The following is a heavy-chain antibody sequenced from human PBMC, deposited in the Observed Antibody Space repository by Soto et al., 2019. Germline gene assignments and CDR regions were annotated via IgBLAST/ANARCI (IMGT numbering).Heavy chain of an antibody. D-gene: IGHD6-19*01. J-gene: IGHJ3*02. V-gene: IGHV3-30-3*01. CDR3: ARAASGWYEYAFDI. Sequence: QVQLVESGGGVVQPGRSLRLSCAASGFTFSSYAMHWVRQAPGKGLEWVAVISYDGSNKYNADSAKGRFTISRDNSKNTLYLQMNSLRAEDTAVYYWARAASGWYEYAFDIWGQGTMVTVSS. CDR2: ISYDGSNK. CDR1: GFTFSSYA.